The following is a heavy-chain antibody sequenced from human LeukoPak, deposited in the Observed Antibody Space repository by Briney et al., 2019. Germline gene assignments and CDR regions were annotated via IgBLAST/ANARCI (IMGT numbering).Heavy chain of an antibody. CDR3: ARGEVVLAERLGELSFPFDY. V-gene: IGHV4-59*01. D-gene: IGHD3-16*02. CDR2: IYYSGST. CDR1: GGSISSYY. J-gene: IGHJ4*02. Sequence: SSETLSLTCTVSGGSISSYYWSWIRQPPGKGLEWIGYIYYSGSTNYNPSLKSRVTISVDTSKNQFSLKLSSVTAADTAVYYCARGEVVLAERLGELSFPFDYWGQGTLVTVSS.